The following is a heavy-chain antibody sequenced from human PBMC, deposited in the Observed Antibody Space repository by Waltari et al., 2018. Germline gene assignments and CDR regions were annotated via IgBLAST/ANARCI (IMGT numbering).Heavy chain of an antibody. V-gene: IGHV4-31*03. CDR1: GGSISSGGYY. J-gene: IGHJ4*02. Sequence: QVQLQESGPGLVKPSQTLSLTCTVSGGSISSGGYYWSWIRQHPGKGLEWIGYIDYSGSTYYNPSLKRRVTISVDTSKNQFSLKLSSVTAADTAVYYCARRGSGWYFDYWGQGTLVTVSS. D-gene: IGHD6-19*01. CDR3: ARRGSGWYFDY. CDR2: IDYSGST.